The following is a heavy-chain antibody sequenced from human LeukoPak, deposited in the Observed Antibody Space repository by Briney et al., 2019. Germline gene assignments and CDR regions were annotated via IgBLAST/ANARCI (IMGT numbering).Heavy chain of an antibody. J-gene: IGHJ4*02. D-gene: IGHD7-27*01. Sequence: ASVKVSCKASGYTFTSYGISWVRQATGQGLEWMGWMNPYSGYAGYAQKFQGRVTITRNTSISTAYMELSSLTSEDTAVYYCARGLGHARRYYFDYWGQGTLVTVSS. CDR3: ARGLGHARRYYFDY. V-gene: IGHV1-8*03. CDR1: GYTFTSYG. CDR2: MNPYSGYA.